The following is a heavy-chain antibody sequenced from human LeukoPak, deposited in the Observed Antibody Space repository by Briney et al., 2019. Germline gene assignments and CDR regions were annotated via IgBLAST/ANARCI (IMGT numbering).Heavy chain of an antibody. V-gene: IGHV3-23*01. D-gene: IGHD3-16*01. J-gene: IGHJ3*02. CDR1: GFTFSSYA. CDR3: AKKVGGVYAFDI. CDR2: ISGGGGGT. Sequence: TGGSLRLSCAASGFTFSSYAMNWVRQAPGKGLEWVSAISGGGGGTYYADSVKGRFTISRDSSKNTLYLQMNSLRAEDTAVYYCAKKVGGVYAFDIWGQGTMVTVSS.